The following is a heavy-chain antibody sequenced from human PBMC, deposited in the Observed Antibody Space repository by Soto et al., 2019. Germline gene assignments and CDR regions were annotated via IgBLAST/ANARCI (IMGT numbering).Heavy chain of an antibody. V-gene: IGHV3-23*01. CDR1: GFTFSSYA. J-gene: IGHJ3*02. CDR2: ISGSGGST. CDR3: AKGPVVPAAVDAFDT. Sequence: GGSLRLSCAASGFTFSSYAMSWVRQAPGKGLEWVSAISGSGGSTYYADSVKGRFTISRDNSKNTLYLQMNGLRAEDTAVYYCAKGPVVPAAVDAFDTWGQGTMVTVSS. D-gene: IGHD2-2*01.